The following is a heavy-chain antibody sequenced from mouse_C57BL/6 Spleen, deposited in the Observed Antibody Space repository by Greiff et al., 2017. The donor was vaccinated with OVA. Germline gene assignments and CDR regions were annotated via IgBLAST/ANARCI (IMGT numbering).Heavy chain of an antibody. D-gene: IGHD1-1*02. Sequence: EVKVVESGGGLVKPGGSLKLSCAASGFTFSSYAMSWVRQTPEKRLEWVATISDGGSYTYYPDKVKGRFTISRDNAKNHLYLQMSHLKSEDTAMYYCARANYAYYAMDYWGQGTSVTVSS. V-gene: IGHV5-4*03. CDR3: ARANYAYYAMDY. CDR2: ISDGGSYT. CDR1: GFTFSSYA. J-gene: IGHJ4*01.